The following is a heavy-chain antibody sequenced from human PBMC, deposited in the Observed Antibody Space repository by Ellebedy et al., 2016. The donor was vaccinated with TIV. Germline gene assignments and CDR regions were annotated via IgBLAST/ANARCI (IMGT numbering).Heavy chain of an antibody. CDR3: AGGRRGYTSSWYEY. J-gene: IGHJ4*02. CDR1: GGSVRTYY. D-gene: IGHD6-13*01. V-gene: IGHV4-59*02. CDR2: THDSGTT. Sequence: MPSETLSLTCSVSGGSVRTYYWSWLRQSPGKGLEWIGSTHDSGTTSYNASLKRRLNISVDTSKNQLSLELDSVTAADTAVYYCAGGRRGYTSSWYEYWGQGALVTVSS.